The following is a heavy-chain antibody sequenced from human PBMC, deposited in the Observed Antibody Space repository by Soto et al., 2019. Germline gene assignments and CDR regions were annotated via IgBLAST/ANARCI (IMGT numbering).Heavy chain of an antibody. V-gene: IGHV2-5*02. Sequence: QITLKESGPTLVKPTQTLTLTCTFSGFSLTTSGVGVGWIRQPPGKALEWLALIYWDDDKRYSPSLKSRLTITKDTSKNQVVLTMSNMDPVDTDTYFCAHPPLSCSGDTCYTPHFDFLGQGAQVTVSS. D-gene: IGHD2-15*01. CDR2: IYWDDDK. J-gene: IGHJ4*02. CDR3: AHPPLSCSGDTCYTPHFDF. CDR1: GFSLTTSGVG.